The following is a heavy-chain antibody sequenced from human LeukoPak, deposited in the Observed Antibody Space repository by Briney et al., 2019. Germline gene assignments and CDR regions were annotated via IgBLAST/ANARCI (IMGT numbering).Heavy chain of an antibody. CDR1: GFTFSNAW. Sequence: PGGSLRLSCAASGFTFSNAWMSWVRQAPGKGLEWVGRIKSKTDGGTTDYAAPVKGRFTISRDDSKNMLYLQMNSLKTEDTAVYYCTTEDGSGIYYGMDVWGKGTTVTVSS. CDR3: TTEDGSGIYYGMDV. J-gene: IGHJ6*04. D-gene: IGHD3-10*01. V-gene: IGHV3-15*01. CDR2: IKSKTDGGTT.